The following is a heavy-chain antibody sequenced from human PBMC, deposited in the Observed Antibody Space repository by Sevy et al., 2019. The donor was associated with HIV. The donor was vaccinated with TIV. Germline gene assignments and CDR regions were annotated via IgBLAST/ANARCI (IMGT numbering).Heavy chain of an antibody. J-gene: IGHJ3*02. CDR1: GFTFSNYG. CDR3: AKDPNDYCHSFDI. Sequence: GGSLRLSCVGSGFTFSNYGMTWVRQAPGKGLEWVSSISVTSARTYYADSVRGRFIVSRDNSENTLYLQMNSLRAEDTAVYYCAKDPNDYCHSFDIWGQGTLVTVSS. V-gene: IGHV3-23*01. D-gene: IGHD1-1*01. CDR2: ISVTSART.